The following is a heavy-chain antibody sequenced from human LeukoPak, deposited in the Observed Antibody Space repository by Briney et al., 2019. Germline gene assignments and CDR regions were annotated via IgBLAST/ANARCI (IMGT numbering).Heavy chain of an antibody. CDR3: ARSVSQKGYYYETSGYSY. Sequence: PGGSLRLSCAASGFTFSSYAMHWVRQAPGKGLEWVSHISGSDGSTNYADSVKGRFTISRDNAKNSLFLQMNSLRAEDTAVYYCARSVSQKGYYYETSGYSYWGQGTLVTVSS. CDR2: ISGSDGST. D-gene: IGHD3-22*01. CDR1: GFTFSSYA. J-gene: IGHJ4*02. V-gene: IGHV3-48*04.